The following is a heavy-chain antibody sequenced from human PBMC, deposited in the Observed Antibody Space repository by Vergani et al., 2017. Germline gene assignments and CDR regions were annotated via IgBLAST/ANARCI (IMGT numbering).Heavy chain of an antibody. CDR2: INPSGGST. J-gene: IGHJ6*02. CDR1: GYTFTSYY. V-gene: IGHV1-46*03. D-gene: IGHD2-15*01. CDR3: ARGGYCSGGSCYVSYYYYGMDF. Sequence: QVQLVQSGAEVKKPGASVKFSCKASGYTFTSYYMHWVRQAPGQGLEWMGIINPSGGSTSYAQKFQGRVTMTRDTSTSTVYMELSSLRSEDTAVYYCARGGYCSGGSCYVSYYYYGMDFWGQGTTVTVS.